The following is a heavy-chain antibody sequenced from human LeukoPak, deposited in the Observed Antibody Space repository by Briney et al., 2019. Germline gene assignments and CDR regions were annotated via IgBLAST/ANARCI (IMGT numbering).Heavy chain of an antibody. CDR2: ISGSGGST. J-gene: IGHJ3*02. Sequence: PGGSLRLSCAASGFIVSSNYMSWVRQAPGKGLEWVSAISGSGGSTYYADSVKGRFTISRDNSKNTLYLQTNSLRAEDTAVYYCARDVTVAGTFYGSGDAFDIWGQGTMVTVSS. D-gene: IGHD6-19*01. CDR1: GFIVSSNY. CDR3: ARDVTVAGTFYGSGDAFDI. V-gene: IGHV3-23*01.